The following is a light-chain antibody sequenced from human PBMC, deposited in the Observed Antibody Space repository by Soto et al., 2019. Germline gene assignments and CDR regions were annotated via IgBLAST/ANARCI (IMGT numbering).Light chain of an antibody. Sequence: DIHITQSXSTLSXXXXXXXAIXXRASQTISSWLAWYQQKPGKAPKLLIYKASTLKSGVPSRFSGSGSGTEFTLTISSLQPDDFATYYCQQYNSYWTFGQGTKVDI. J-gene: IGKJ1*01. CDR1: QTISSW. V-gene: IGKV1-5*03. CDR3: QQYNSYWT. CDR2: KAS.